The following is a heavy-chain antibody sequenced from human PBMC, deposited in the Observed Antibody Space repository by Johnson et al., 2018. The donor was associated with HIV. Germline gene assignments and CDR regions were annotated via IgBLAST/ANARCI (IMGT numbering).Heavy chain of an antibody. V-gene: IGHV3-66*02. Sequence: VQLVESGGGLVKPGGSLRLSCAASGFTFDDYGMSWVRQAPGKGLEWVSVIYSGGTTWYADSVKGRFTISRDNSKNTLYLQMNSLRAEDTAVYYCARAGRWSGDTFDVWGQGTMVTVAS. J-gene: IGHJ3*01. CDR2: IYSGGTT. CDR1: GFTFDDYG. D-gene: IGHD3-10*01. CDR3: ARAGRWSGDTFDV.